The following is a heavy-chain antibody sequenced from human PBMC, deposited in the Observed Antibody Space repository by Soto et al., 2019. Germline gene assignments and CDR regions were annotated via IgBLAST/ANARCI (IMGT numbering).Heavy chain of an antibody. CDR3: ARDLQTTVTTLGYYYYYYMDV. Sequence: QVQLQESGPGLVKPSQTLSLTCTVSGGSFSSGGYYWSWIRQHPGKGLEWIGYIYYSGSTYYNPSLKSRVSISVDTSKNQFSLMLSSVTAADTAVYYCARDLQTTVTTLGYYYYYYMDVWGKGTTVTVSS. CDR1: GGSFSSGGYY. D-gene: IGHD4-17*01. V-gene: IGHV4-31*03. J-gene: IGHJ6*03. CDR2: IYYSGST.